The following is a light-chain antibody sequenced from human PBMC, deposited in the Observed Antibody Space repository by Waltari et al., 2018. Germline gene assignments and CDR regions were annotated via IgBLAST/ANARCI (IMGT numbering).Light chain of an antibody. V-gene: IGKV1-5*03. J-gene: IGKJ1*01. CDR1: QSIGSW. CDR2: KAS. CDR3: QQSGT. Sequence: DIQMTQSPSTLSASVGDRVTITCRASQSIGSWLAWYQQKPGKAPKLLIYKASNLESGVPSRFSGSGSGTKFTLTISSLQPDDFATYYCQQSGTFGQGTKVEIK.